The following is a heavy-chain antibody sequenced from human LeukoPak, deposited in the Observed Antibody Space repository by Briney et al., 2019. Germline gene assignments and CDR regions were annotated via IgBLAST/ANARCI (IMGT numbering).Heavy chain of an antibody. J-gene: IGHJ4*02. CDR3: ARDRPYYYDSSGSLDY. V-gene: IGHV3-23*01. CDR2: ITGDGKST. Sequence: PGGALRLSCTASGFTFSTYPMYWVRHAPGKGLEWVSAITGDGKSTYYAESMKGRFTLSRDTSKSTLYLQMNSLRAEDTAVYYCARDRPYYYDSSGSLDYWGQGTLVTVSS. CDR1: GFTFSTYP. D-gene: IGHD3-22*01.